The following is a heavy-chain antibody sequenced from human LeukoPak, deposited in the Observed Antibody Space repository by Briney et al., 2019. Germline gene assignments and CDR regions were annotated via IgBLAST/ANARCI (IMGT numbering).Heavy chain of an antibody. J-gene: IGHJ4*02. V-gene: IGHV1-2*02. D-gene: IGHD3-10*01. CDR3: ARRQTGSGDYRSLNY. Sequence: ASVKVSCKASGYTLTGYYIHWVRQAPGQGLEWMGWINPNTGGTKYAQKFQGRVTMTRDTSIRTAYMELSRLTSGDTAVYYCARRQTGSGDYRSLNYWGQGTLVTVSP. CDR1: GYTLTGYY. CDR2: INPNTGGT.